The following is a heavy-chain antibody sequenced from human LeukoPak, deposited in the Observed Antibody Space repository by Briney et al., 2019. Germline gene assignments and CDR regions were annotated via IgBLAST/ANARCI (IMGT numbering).Heavy chain of an antibody. D-gene: IGHD2-8*01. CDR1: GFTFNAYT. V-gene: IGHV3-21*01. CDR3: ARDFGVIASTGGIDY. Sequence: GGSLRLSCAASGFTFNAYTMKWVRQAPGKGLEVVSSIGDSGSHIFYADSAKGRFTTSRDNAKNSLYLQMNSLRAEDTAVYYCARDFGVIASTGGIDYWGQGTLVTVSS. CDR2: IGDSGSHI. J-gene: IGHJ4*02.